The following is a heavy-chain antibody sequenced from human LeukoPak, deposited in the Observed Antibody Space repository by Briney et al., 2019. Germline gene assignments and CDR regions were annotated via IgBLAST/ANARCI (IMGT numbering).Heavy chain of an antibody. V-gene: IGHV4-59*01. D-gene: IGHD4-11*01. CDR1: GGSISNYY. CDR3: AAGYSNYYFDY. CDR2: ISYSGST. J-gene: IGHJ4*02. Sequence: SETLSLTCTVSGGSISNYYWSWIRQPPGKGLEWIGYISYSGSTNYNPSLTSRVTISVDTSKNQFSLKLSSVTAADTAVYYCAAGYSNYYFDYWGQGTLVTVSS.